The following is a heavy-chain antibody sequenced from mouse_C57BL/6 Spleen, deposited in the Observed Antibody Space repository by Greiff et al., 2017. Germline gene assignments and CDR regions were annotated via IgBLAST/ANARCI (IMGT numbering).Heavy chain of an antibody. CDR1: GFSLTSYG. Sequence: QVQLKESGPGLVQPSQSLSITCTVSGFSLTSYGVHWVRQSPGKGLEWLGVIWSGGSTDYNAAFISRLSISKDNSKSQVFFKMNSLQADDTAIYYCARNGGHSTVVANRWYFDVWGTGTTVTVSS. D-gene: IGHD1-1*01. CDR3: ARNGGHSTVVANRWYFDV. CDR2: IWSGGST. J-gene: IGHJ1*03. V-gene: IGHV2-2*01.